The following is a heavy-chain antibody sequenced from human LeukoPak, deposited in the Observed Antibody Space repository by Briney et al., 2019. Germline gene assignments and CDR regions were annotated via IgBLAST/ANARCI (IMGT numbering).Heavy chain of an antibody. J-gene: IGHJ4*02. Sequence: PSETLSLTCTVSGGSISSSSYYWGWIRQPPGKGLEWIGSIYYSGSTYYNPSLKSRVTISVDTSKNQFSLKLSSVTAADTAVYYCASWVQYYYDRSGYYFDYWGQGTLVTVSS. D-gene: IGHD3-22*01. CDR3: ASWVQYYYDRSGYYFDY. V-gene: IGHV4-39*07. CDR1: GGSISSSSYY. CDR2: IYYSGST.